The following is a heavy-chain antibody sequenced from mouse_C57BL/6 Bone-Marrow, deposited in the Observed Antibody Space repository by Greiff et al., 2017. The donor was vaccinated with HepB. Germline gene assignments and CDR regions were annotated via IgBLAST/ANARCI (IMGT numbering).Heavy chain of an antibody. CDR3: ARPGTHYYAMDY. V-gene: IGHV1-81*01. CDR2: IYPRSGNT. J-gene: IGHJ4*01. CDR1: GYTFTSYG. Sequence: VKLMESGAELARPGASVKLSCKASGYTFTSYGISWVKQRTGQGLEWIGEIYPRSGNTYYNEKFKGKATLTADKSSSTAYMELRSLTSEDSAGYFCARPGTHYYAMDYWGQGTSVTVSS. D-gene: IGHD4-1*01.